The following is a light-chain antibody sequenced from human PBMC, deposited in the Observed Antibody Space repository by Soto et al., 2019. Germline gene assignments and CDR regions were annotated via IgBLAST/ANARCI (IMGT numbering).Light chain of an antibody. CDR2: YDS. Sequence: SYELTQPPSVSVAPEKTATITCGGNNIGNKRVHWYRQKPGQAPVLLISYDSDRPSGIPERFSGSNSENTATLTISRVEAGDEADYYCQVWDIMTDNYVFGCGTKVIVL. V-gene: IGLV3-21*04. CDR1: NIGNKR. CDR3: QVWDIMTDNYV. J-gene: IGLJ1*01.